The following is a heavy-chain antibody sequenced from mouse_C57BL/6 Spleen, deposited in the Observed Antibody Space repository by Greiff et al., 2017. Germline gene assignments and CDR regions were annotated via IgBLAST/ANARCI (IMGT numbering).Heavy chain of an antibody. V-gene: IGHV5-9-1*02. J-gene: IGHJ3*01. Sequence: EVHLVESGEGLVKPGGSLKLSCAASGFTFSSYAMSWVRQTPEKRLEWVAYISSGGDYIYYADTVKGRFTISRDNARNTLYLQMSSLKSEDTAMYYCTRDSTPIYFYGFAYWGQGTLVTVSA. CDR2: ISSGGDYI. CDR3: TRDSTPIYFYGFAY. D-gene: IGHD1-2*01. CDR1: GFTFSSYA.